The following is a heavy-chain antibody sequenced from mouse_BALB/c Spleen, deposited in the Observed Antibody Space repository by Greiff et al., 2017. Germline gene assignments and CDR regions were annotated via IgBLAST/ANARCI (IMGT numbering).Heavy chain of an antibody. CDR1: GFTFSDYG. CDR2: ISNLAYSI. CDR3: ARGNGWFAY. V-gene: IGHV5-15*02. J-gene: IGHJ3*01. Sequence: EVMLVESGGGLVQPGGSRKLSCAASGFTFSDYGMAWVRQAPGKGPEWVAFISNLAYSIYYADTVTGRFTISRENAKNTLYLEMSSLRSEDTAMYYCARGNGWFAYWGQGTLVTVSA.